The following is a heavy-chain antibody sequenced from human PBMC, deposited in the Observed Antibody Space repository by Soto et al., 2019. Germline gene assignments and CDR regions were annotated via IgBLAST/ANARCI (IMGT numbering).Heavy chain of an antibody. Sequence: XETLSLTCAVYGGSXSGYYWSWIRQPPGKGLEWIGEINHSGSTNYNPSLKSRVTISVDTSKKQFSLKLSSVTAADTAVYYCARPPVGAAAGLQGNWFDPWGQGTMVTVSS. V-gene: IGHV4-34*01. CDR1: GGSXSGYY. J-gene: IGHJ5*01. D-gene: IGHD6-13*01. CDR3: ARPPVGAAAGLQGNWFDP. CDR2: INHSGST.